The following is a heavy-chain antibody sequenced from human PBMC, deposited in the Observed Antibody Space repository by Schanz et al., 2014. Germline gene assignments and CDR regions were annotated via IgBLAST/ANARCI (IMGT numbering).Heavy chain of an antibody. CDR3: ARDPLTADCSGGSCYYY. Sequence: QVQLVESGGGLVKPGGSLRLSCAASGFTFSDYYMSWIRQAPGMGLEWVSYISGSATTIYYADSVKGRFTISRDNAKNSLYLQMNSLRAEDPAVYYCARDPLTADCSGGSCYYYWGQGTLVTVSS. CDR2: ISGSATTI. CDR1: GFTFSDYY. V-gene: IGHV3-11*04. J-gene: IGHJ4*02. D-gene: IGHD2-15*01.